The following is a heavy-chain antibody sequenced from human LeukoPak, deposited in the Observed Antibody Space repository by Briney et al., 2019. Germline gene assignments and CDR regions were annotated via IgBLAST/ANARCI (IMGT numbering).Heavy chain of an antibody. V-gene: IGHV1-8*01. D-gene: IGHD1-1*01. J-gene: IGHJ5*02. CDR3: ARAEYNWNDGFDP. CDR1: GCTFTGYD. Sequence: GASVKVSCKASGCTFTGYDINWVRQATGQGLEWMGWMNPNSGNTGYAQKFQGRVTMTRNTSISTAYMELSSLRSEDTAVYYCARAEYNWNDGFDPWGQGTLVTVSS. CDR2: MNPNSGNT.